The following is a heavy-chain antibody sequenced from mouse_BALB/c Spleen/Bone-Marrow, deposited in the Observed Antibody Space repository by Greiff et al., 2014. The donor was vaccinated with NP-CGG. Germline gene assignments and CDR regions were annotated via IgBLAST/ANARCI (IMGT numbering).Heavy chain of an antibody. J-gene: IGHJ3*01. CDR2: INPSNGGT. V-gene: IGHV1S16*01. D-gene: IGHD2-4*01. Sequence: VQLQQSGAELVKPGASVKLSCKASGYTFTSYYMYWVKQGPGQGLEWVGEINPSNGGTNFNEKFKSKATLTVDESSSTAYMQLSSLTSEDSAVYYCTNDYLFAYWGQGTLVTVSA. CDR1: GYTFTSYY. CDR3: TNDYLFAY.